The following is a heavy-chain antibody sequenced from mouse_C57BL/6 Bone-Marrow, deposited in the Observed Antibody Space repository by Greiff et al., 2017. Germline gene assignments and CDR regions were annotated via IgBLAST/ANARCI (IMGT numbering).Heavy chain of an antibody. D-gene: IGHD2-5*01. CDR1: GYAFSSSW. Sequence: QVQLQQSGPELVKPGASVKISCKASGYAFSSSWMNWVKQRPGKGLEWIGRIYPGDGDTNYNGKFKGKATLTADKSSSTAYMQLSSLTSEDSAVYFGASSGINYSNYVPWFADWGQGTLVTVSA. CDR3: ASSGINYSNYVPWFAD. CDR2: IYPGDGDT. V-gene: IGHV1-82*01. J-gene: IGHJ3*01.